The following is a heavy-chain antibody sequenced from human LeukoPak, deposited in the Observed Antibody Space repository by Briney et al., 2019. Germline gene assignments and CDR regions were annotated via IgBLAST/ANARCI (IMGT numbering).Heavy chain of an antibody. J-gene: IGHJ4*02. CDR1: GYTFTGYY. V-gene: IGHV1-2*02. CDR2: MNPNSGGT. Sequence: ASVKVSCKASGYTFTGYYMHWVRQAPGQGLEWMGWMNPNSGGTNYAQKFQDRVTMTRDTSISTAYMELSRLRSDDTAVYYCARVPIYDSSGYYGYWGQGTLVTVSS. CDR3: ARVPIYDSSGYYGY. D-gene: IGHD3-22*01.